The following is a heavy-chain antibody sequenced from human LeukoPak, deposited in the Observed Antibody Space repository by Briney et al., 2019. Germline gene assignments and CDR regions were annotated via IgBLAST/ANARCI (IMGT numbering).Heavy chain of an antibody. CDR3: ARVGAAALYYYGMDV. CDR1: GGSISSYY. J-gene: IGHJ6*02. CDR2: IYYSGST. Sequence: SETLSLTCTVSGGSISSYYWSWIRQPPGEGVEWIGDIYYSGSTNYNPSLKSRVAISVDTSKNQFSLKLSSVTAADTAVYYCARVGAAALYYYGMDVWGQGTTVTVSS. V-gene: IGHV4-59*01. D-gene: IGHD6-13*01.